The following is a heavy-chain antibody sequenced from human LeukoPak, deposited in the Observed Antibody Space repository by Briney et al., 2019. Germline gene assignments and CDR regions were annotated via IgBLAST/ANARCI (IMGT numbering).Heavy chain of an antibody. D-gene: IGHD5-24*01. CDR1: GFTFDDYA. V-gene: IGHV3-9*01. CDR3: AKDLRDGYNINYFDY. J-gene: IGHJ4*02. CDR2: VSWNSGSI. Sequence: GGSLRLSCAASGFTFDDYAMHWVRQAPGKGLEWVSGVSWNSGSIGYADSVKGRFTISRDNAKNSLYLQMNSLRAEDTALYYCAKDLRDGYNINYFDYWGQGTLVTVSS.